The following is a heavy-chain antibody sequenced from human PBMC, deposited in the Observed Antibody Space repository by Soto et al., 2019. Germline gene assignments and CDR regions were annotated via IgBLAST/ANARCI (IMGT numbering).Heavy chain of an antibody. CDR2: IGAKTGNT. J-gene: IGHJ4*02. CDR1: GYTFTDFG. V-gene: IGHV1-18*04. D-gene: IGHD3-22*01. Sequence: QVQLVQSGAELKKPGASVKVSCKASGYTFTDFGISWVRQAPGQGLEWMGWIGAKTGNTNYAQIVQGRVTLTTDTSASTAYMELRSLRSDDTAIYYCAGDRFQYDSSGQGDYWGQGTLVTVSS. CDR3: AGDRFQYDSSGQGDY.